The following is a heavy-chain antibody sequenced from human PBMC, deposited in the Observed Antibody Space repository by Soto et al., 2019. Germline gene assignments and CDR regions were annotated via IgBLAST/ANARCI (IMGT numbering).Heavy chain of an antibody. D-gene: IGHD3-3*01. CDR3: AKDQIFGVVIPQAFDP. CDR2: ISGSGGST. J-gene: IGHJ5*02. Sequence: GRSLRLSCAASGFTFSSYAMSWVRQAPGKGLEWVSAISGSGGSTYYADSVKGRFTISRDNSKNTLYLQMNRLRAEDTAVYYCAKDQIFGVVIPQAFDPWAQGTLVT. V-gene: IGHV3-23*01. CDR1: GFTFSSYA.